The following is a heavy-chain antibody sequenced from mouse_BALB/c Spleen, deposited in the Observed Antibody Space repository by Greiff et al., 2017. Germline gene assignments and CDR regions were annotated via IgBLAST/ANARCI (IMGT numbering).Heavy chain of an antibody. D-gene: IGHD2-4*01. Sequence: QVQLKQSGPGLVAPSQSLSITCTVSGFSLTGYGVNWVRQPPGKGLEWLGMIWGDGSTDYNSALKSRLSISKDNSKSQVFLKMNSLQTDDTARYYCASMITKYYYAMDYWGQGTSVTVSS. J-gene: IGHJ4*01. CDR1: GFSLTGYG. CDR2: IWGDGST. V-gene: IGHV2-6-7*01. CDR3: ASMITKYYYAMDY.